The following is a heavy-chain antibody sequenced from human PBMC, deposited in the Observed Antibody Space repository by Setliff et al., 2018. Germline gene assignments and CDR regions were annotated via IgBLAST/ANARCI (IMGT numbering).Heavy chain of an antibody. CDR1: GYTFTTYA. J-gene: IGHJ6*03. V-gene: IGHV7-4-1*02. Sequence: ASVKVSCKASGYTFTTYAIGWMRQAPRQGPEWMGWINTNTGNPSYTQGFTGRFVFSLDTSVSTAYLQISSLKGEDTGVYYCARAGRYGTIKYRGDYYMDVWGKGTTVTV. CDR3: ARAGRYGTIKYRGDYYMDV. CDR2: INTNTGNP. D-gene: IGHD4-17*01.